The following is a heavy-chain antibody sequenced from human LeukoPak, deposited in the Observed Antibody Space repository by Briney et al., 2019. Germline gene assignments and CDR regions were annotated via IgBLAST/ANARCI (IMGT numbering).Heavy chain of an antibody. CDR1: GGSISSGAYY. CDR2: IYTSGST. J-gene: IGHJ5*02. CDR3: ARTLNSTPEENWFDP. V-gene: IGHV4-61*02. D-gene: IGHD6-13*01. Sequence: SQTLSLTCTVSGGSISSGAYYWSWIRQPAGKGLEWIGRIYTSGSTNYNPSLKSRVTMSVDTSKNQFSLKLSSVTAADTAVYYCARTLNSTPEENWFDPWGQGTLVTVSS.